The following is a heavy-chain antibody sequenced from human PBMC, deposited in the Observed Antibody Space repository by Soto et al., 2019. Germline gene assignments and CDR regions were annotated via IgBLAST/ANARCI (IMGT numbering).Heavy chain of an antibody. V-gene: IGHV4-30-4*01. J-gene: IGHJ4*02. CDR2: IYYSGRT. Sequence: QLQLQESGPGLVKPSETLSLTCTVSGGSISSGNFYWSWIRQPPGKGLEWIAYIYYSGRTYYNPSLKRRVTISVDTSKNQFSLRLSSVTAADTAVYYCARGPTITTDYSGQGTLVTVSS. CDR3: ARGPTITTDY. CDR1: GGSISSGNFY. D-gene: IGHD5-12*01.